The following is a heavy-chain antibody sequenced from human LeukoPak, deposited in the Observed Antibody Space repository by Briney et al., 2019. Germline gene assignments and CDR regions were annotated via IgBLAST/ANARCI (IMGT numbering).Heavy chain of an antibody. CDR3: ARTGSLTMNWFDP. CDR2: ISYDGNNN. Sequence: GGSLRFSCAASGFTFSSYTIHSVRQAPGKGLELVTVISYDGNNNYYADSVRGRFTISRDNSKITRYLQMNSLRPEDTAVYYCARTGSLTMNWFDPWGQGTLVTVSS. J-gene: IGHJ5*02. V-gene: IGHV3-30*04. CDR1: GFTFSSYT. D-gene: IGHD1-14*01.